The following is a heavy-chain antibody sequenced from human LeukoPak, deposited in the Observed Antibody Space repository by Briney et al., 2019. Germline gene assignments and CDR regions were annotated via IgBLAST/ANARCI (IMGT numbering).Heavy chain of an antibody. CDR3: ARMDLYASGTWNYYYMDV. CDR1: GYTFTDYY. Sequence: GASVEVSCKASGYTFTDYYMHWVRQAPGQGLEWMGWINPNSGGTDYAQKFQGRVTMTRDTSISTAYMELSRLRSDDTAMFYCARMDLYASGTWNYYYMDVWGKGTTVTISS. CDR2: INPNSGGT. V-gene: IGHV1-2*02. D-gene: IGHD3-10*01. J-gene: IGHJ6*03.